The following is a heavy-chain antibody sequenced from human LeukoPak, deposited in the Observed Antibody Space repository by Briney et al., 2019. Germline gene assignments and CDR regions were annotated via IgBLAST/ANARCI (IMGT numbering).Heavy chain of an antibody. CDR2: INPNSGGT. CDR3: ASVVGLYGDFAFDP. CDR1: GYTFNGYY. J-gene: IGHJ5*02. Sequence: ASVKVSCKASGYTFNGYYMHWVRQAPGQGLEWMGWINPNSGGTNYAQKFQGRVTMTRDTSISTAYMELSSLRSEDTAVYYCASVVGLYGDFAFDPWGQGTLVTVSS. V-gene: IGHV1-2*02. D-gene: IGHD4-17*01.